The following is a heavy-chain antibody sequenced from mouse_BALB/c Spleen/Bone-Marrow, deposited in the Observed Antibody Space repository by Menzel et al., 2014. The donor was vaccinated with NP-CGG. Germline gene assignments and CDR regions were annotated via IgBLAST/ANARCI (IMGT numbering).Heavy chain of an antibody. J-gene: IGHJ1*01. CDR2: INPDSSTI. CDR1: GFDFSRFW. V-gene: IGHV4-1*02. D-gene: IGHD1-1*01. CDR3: ARLNYYGNLFV. Sequence: EVQRVESGGGLVQPGGSLKLSCAASGFDFSRFWMSWVRQAPGKGLEWVGEINPDSSTINYTPSLKGKFIISRDNAKNTLYLQMSKVRSEDTALYYCARLNYYGNLFVWGAGTTVTVSS.